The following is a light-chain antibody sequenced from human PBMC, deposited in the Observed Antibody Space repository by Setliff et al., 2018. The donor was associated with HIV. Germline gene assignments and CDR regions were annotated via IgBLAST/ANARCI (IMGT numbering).Light chain of an antibody. CDR3: AAWHDSLTGYV. Sequence: QSVLTQPPSASGTPGQGVTISCSGSSSNIRTNTVHWYQHLPGTAPKLLIYSTNKRPSGVPDRFSGSKSGTSASLAISGLQSEDEADYYCAAWHDSLTGYVFGTGTKVTVL. J-gene: IGLJ1*01. CDR2: STN. CDR1: SSNIRTNT. V-gene: IGLV1-44*01.